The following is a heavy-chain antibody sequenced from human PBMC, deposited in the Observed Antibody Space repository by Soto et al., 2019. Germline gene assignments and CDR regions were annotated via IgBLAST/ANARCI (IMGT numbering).Heavy chain of an antibody. Sequence: ASVKVSCKASGGTFSSYTISWVRQAPGQGLEWMGRIIPILGIANYAQKFQGRVTITADKSTSTAYMELSSLRSEDTAVYYCARGHCSGGSCDPGAEYFQHWGQGTLVTVSS. D-gene: IGHD2-15*01. CDR3: ARGHCSGGSCDPGAEYFQH. CDR2: IIPILGIA. J-gene: IGHJ1*01. V-gene: IGHV1-69*02. CDR1: GGTFSSYT.